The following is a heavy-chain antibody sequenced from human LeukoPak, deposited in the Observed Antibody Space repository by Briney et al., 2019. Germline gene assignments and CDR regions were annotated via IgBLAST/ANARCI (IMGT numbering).Heavy chain of an antibody. V-gene: IGHV3-53*01. CDR3: ARTAGGYNSYYFDY. J-gene: IGHJ4*02. CDR1: GGSFSGYY. Sequence: ETLSLTCAVYGGSFSGYYWSWVRQAPGKGLEWVSVIYSGGSTYYADSVKGRFTISRDNSKNTLYPQMNSLRAEDTAVYYCARTAGGYNSYYFDYWGQGTLVTVSS. CDR2: IYSGGST. D-gene: IGHD5-24*01.